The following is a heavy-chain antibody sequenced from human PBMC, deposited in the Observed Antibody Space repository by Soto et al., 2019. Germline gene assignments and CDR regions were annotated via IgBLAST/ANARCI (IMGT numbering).Heavy chain of an antibody. D-gene: IGHD3-16*01. J-gene: IGHJ3*02. V-gene: IGHV4-59*12. CDR1: YGSISGYY. Sequence: SETLSLTCTVSYGSISGYYWSWIRQPPGKTLEWIGHIYFSRNPEYNPSFKSRVTLSLDAPKNHLSLRLTSVTAADTAVYYCSRHLEYDGSPGAFDIWGQGARVTVSS. CDR2: IYFSRNP. CDR3: SRHLEYDGSPGAFDI.